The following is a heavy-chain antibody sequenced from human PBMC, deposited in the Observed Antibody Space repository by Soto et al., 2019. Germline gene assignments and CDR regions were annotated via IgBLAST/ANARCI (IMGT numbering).Heavy chain of an antibody. CDR2: IIPIFGTA. D-gene: IGHD6-19*01. CDR1: GGTFSSYA. Sequence: QVQLVQSGAEVKKPGSSVKVSCKASGGTFSSYAISWVRQAPGQGLEWMGGIIPIFGTANYAQKFQGRVTITADEPTSTAYMERSRLRSEDTAVYYCARGGVRIAVAGSLFDPWGQGTLVTVSS. J-gene: IGHJ5*02. V-gene: IGHV1-69*01. CDR3: ARGGVRIAVAGSLFDP.